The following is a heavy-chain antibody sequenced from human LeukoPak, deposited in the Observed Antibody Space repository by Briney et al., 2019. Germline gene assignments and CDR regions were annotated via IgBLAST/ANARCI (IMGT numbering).Heavy chain of an antibody. J-gene: IGHJ4*02. CDR2: IWYDGSNK. V-gene: IGHV3-33*06. D-gene: IGHD3-10*01. Sequence: PGRSLRLSCGASGFSFSSFAMHWVRQAPGQGQERVAVIWYDGSNKYYSDSVKGRFTISRDNSKNMVYLQMNSLRAEDTAVYYCAKGSGGYSGSGSPHFDSWGQGTLVGVSS. CDR3: AKGSGGYSGSGSPHFDS. CDR1: GFSFSSFA.